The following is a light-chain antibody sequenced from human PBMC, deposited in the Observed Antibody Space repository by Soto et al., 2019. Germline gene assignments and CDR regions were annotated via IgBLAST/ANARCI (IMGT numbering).Light chain of an antibody. V-gene: IGKV1-5*03. J-gene: IGKJ4*01. CDR3: QQYNSYPLT. Sequence: IQMTHSPSTLSASVGDRVTITCRASQSISTWLAWYQQKPGKAPKLLIYKASSLEGGVPSRFSGSGSGTEFNITISSLQPDDFANYYCQQYNSYPLTFGGRTKVDIK. CDR2: KAS. CDR1: QSISTW.